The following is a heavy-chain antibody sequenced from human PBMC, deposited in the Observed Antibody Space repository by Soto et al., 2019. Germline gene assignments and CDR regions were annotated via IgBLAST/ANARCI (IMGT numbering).Heavy chain of an antibody. V-gene: IGHV3-33*01. CDR3: ARGAGVAPNYFDY. Sequence: QVQLVESGGGVVQPGRSLRLSCGASGFTFSSYGMHWVRQAPGKGLEWVAVIWYDGSNKYYADSVKGRFTISRDNSKNTLYLQMNSLRAEDTAVYYCARGAGVAPNYFDYWGQGTLVTVSS. CDR1: GFTFSSYG. D-gene: IGHD6-19*01. J-gene: IGHJ4*02. CDR2: IWYDGSNK.